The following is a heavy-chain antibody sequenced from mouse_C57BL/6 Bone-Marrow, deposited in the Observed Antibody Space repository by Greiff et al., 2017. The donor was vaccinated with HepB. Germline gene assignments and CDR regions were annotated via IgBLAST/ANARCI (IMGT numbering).Heavy chain of an antibody. J-gene: IGHJ3*01. Sequence: VQLKQSGPELVKPGASVKIPCKASGYTFTDYNMDWVKQSHGKSLEWIGDINPNNGGTIYNQKFKGKATLTVDKSSSTAYMELRSLTSEDTAVYYCAMDYDYPFAYWGQGTLVTVSA. V-gene: IGHV1-18*01. CDR3: AMDYDYPFAY. CDR1: GYTFTDYN. CDR2: INPNNGGT. D-gene: IGHD2-4*01.